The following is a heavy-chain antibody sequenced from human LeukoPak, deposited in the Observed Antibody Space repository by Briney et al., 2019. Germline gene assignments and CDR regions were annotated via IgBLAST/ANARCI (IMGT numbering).Heavy chain of an antibody. CDR3: EKDSLYEQQLGNNWFDP. D-gene: IGHD6-13*01. CDR2: MSWNSGSI. CDR1: GFTFSSYA. J-gene: IGHJ5*02. Sequence: GGSLRLSCAASGFTFSSYAMSWVRQAPGKGLEWVSGMSWNSGSIGYADSVKGRFTISRDNAKNSLYLQMNSLRAEDTALYYCEKDSLYEQQLGNNWFDPWGQGTLVTVSS. V-gene: IGHV3-9*01.